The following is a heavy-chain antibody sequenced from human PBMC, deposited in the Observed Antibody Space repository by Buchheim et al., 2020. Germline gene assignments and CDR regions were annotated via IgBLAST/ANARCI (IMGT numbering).Heavy chain of an antibody. Sequence: QVQLQESGPGLVKPSGTLSLTCAVSGGSISSSNWWSWVRQPPGKGLEWIGEIYHSGSTNYNPSLKSRVTITVDKSKNQFSLKLSSVTAADTAVYYCARGAATLYYDILTGYYRGVWFDPWGQGTL. CDR1: GGSISSSNW. CDR2: IYHSGST. CDR3: ARGAATLYYDILTGYYRGVWFDP. J-gene: IGHJ5*02. D-gene: IGHD3-9*01. V-gene: IGHV4-4*02.